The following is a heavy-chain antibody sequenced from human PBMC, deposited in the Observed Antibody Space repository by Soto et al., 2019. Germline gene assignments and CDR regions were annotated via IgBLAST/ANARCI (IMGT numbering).Heavy chain of an antibody. Sequence: PGGSLRLSCVASGFSFSTYAMSWVRQAPGKGLDWVSAISGSGGTTYYADSVQGRFTISRDNSKNTLYLQMNSLRAEDTAVYYCAKASVGNDYWGQGTLVTVSS. V-gene: IGHV3-23*01. D-gene: IGHD6-13*01. CDR3: AKASVGNDY. CDR1: GFSFSTYA. J-gene: IGHJ4*02. CDR2: ISGSGGTT.